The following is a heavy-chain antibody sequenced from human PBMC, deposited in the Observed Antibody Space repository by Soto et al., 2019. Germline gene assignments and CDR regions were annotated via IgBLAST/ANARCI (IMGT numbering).Heavy chain of an antibody. CDR3: AREMPSTAAAYFYYRLNV. D-gene: IGHD6-13*01. CDR2: IVPVFPSV. CDR1: GGAFNNYA. Sequence: QVQLVQSGAEVKRPGSSVKVSCKASGGAFNNYAIYWVRQAPGQGLEWLGTIVPVFPSVYYAPRFQGRLTITADGSTDTVYKKLNNLKSEDTAVYYCAREMPSTAAAYFYYRLNVWGQGTSVTVSS. J-gene: IGHJ6*02. V-gene: IGHV1-69*18.